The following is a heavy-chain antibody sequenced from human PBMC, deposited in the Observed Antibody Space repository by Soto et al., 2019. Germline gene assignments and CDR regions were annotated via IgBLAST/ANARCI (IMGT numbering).Heavy chain of an antibody. J-gene: IGHJ4*02. Sequence: ASVKVYCKSSGYTFTSYGISWVRQAPGQGLEWMGWISAYNGNTNYAQKLQGRVTMTTDTSTSTAYMELRSLRSDDTAVYYCARDLLTGKLARLDYWGQGTLVTVSS. CDR3: ARDLLTGKLARLDY. CDR2: ISAYNGNT. D-gene: IGHD1-20*01. CDR1: GYTFTSYG. V-gene: IGHV1-18*04.